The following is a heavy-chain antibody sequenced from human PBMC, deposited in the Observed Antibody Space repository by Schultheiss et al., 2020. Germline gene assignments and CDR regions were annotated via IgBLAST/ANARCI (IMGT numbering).Heavy chain of an antibody. CDR2: IIPIFGTA. Sequence: KISCKASGYTFTSYGISWVRQAPGQGLEWMGGIIPIFGTANYAQKFQGRVTITADESTSTAYMELSSLRSEDTAVYYCARGGRGMDVWGQGTTVTVSS. CDR3: ARGGRGMDV. CDR1: GYTFTSYG. J-gene: IGHJ6*02. V-gene: IGHV1-69*01.